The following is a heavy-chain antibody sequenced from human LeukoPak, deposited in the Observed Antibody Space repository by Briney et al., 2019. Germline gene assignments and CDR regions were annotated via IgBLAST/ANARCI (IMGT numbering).Heavy chain of an antibody. J-gene: IGHJ1*01. D-gene: IGHD3-22*01. CDR2: ISSSRTYI. CDR1: GFTFSSYS. CDR3: ARDEPTLDGSAYYQH. Sequence: PGGSLRLSCTASGFTFSSYSMSCVRQAPGKGLQWVSSISSSRTYIYYAVSVKGRFAISRDNAKNSLFLQMNSLRAGDTAVYYCARDEPTLDGSAYYQHWGQGTLVTVSS. V-gene: IGHV3-21*01.